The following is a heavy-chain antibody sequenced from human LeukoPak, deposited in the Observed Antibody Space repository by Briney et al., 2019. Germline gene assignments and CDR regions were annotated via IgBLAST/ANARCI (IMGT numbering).Heavy chain of an antibody. CDR3: AKASAMIVVVSKHFDY. CDR2: ILYDGTMK. Sequence: GGSLRLSCAASTFTFNNYAMHWVRQAPGKGLEWVAVILYDGTMKYYGDSVKGRFTISRDNSNNMLYLQMNSLRAEDTAVYYCAKASAMIVVVSKHFDYWGQGTLVTVSS. CDR1: TFTFNNYA. J-gene: IGHJ4*02. D-gene: IGHD3-22*01. V-gene: IGHV3-30*04.